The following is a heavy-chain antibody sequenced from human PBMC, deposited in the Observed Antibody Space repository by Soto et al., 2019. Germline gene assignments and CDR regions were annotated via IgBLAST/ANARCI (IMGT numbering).Heavy chain of an antibody. Sequence: EVQLVESGGDLVQPGGSLRLSCAAYEFTFSDHYTEWVRQAPGKGLEWVGRIRNKAKSYTTEYAASVKGRFTISGDDSKNSLHLQMNSLKTEDTAMHFCARSGRDDTTWSDDAFDIWGQGTVVTVSS. J-gene: IGHJ3*02. CDR2: IRNKAKSYTT. D-gene: IGHD3-10*01. CDR1: EFTFSDHY. CDR3: ARSGRDDTTWSDDAFDI. V-gene: IGHV3-72*01.